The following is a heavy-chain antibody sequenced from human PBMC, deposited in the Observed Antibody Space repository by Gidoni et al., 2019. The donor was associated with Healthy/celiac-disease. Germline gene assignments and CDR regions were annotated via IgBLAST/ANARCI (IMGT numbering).Heavy chain of an antibody. CDR1: AGTFTTSA. J-gene: IGHJ5*02. D-gene: IGHD3-16*01. V-gene: IGHV1-69*01. CDR2: IVPIFCTA. Sequence: VQLVQSGSEVKKPGSSLKVSCKASAGTFTTSAISWVRQAPGQGLGWMGGIVPIFCTANYAQKFQGRVTITANESTSTAYMELSSLRSEDTAVYYCARGGKRWLEHLGRYWFDPWGQGTLVTVSS. CDR3: ARGGKRWLEHLGRYWFDP.